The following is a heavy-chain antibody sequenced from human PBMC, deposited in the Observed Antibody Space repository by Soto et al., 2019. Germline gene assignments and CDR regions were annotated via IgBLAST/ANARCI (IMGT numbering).Heavy chain of an antibody. CDR2: ISSNGGST. CDR3: ARGAVLMGYYYYYMDV. D-gene: IGHD2-8*01. CDR1: GFTFSSYA. Sequence: GGSLRLSCAASGFTFSSYAMHWVRQAPGKGLEYVSAISSNGGSTYYANSVKGRFTISRDNSKNTLYLQMGSLRAEDMAVYYCARGAVLMGYYYYYMDVWGKGTTVTVSS. V-gene: IGHV3-64*01. J-gene: IGHJ6*03.